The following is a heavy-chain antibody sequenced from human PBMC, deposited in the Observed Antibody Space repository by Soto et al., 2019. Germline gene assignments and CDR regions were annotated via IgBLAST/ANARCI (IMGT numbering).Heavy chain of an antibody. V-gene: IGHV4-34*01. CDR2: INHSGST. D-gene: IGHD3-10*01. Sequence: TLSLTCAVYGGSFSGYYWSWIRQPPGKGLEWIGEINHSGSTNYNPSLKSRVTISVDTSKNQFSLKLSSVTAADTAVYYCARRAPLTYYYGSGSYHHWGQGTLVTVSS. CDR3: ARRAPLTYYYGSGSYHH. J-gene: IGHJ5*02. CDR1: GGSFSGYY.